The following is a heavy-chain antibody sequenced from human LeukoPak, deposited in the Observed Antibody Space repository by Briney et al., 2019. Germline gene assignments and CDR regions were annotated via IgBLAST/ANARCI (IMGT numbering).Heavy chain of an antibody. CDR1: GGSFSGYY. CDR3: ARSSSRGYDY. V-gene: IGHV4-34*01. CDR2: INHSGST. J-gene: IGHJ4*02. Sequence: SETLSLTCAVYGGSFSGYYWSWIRQPPGKGLEWIGEINHSGSTNYNPPLKSRVTISVDTSKNQFSLKLSSVTAADTAVYYCARSSSRGYDYWGQGTLVTVSS. D-gene: IGHD6-6*01.